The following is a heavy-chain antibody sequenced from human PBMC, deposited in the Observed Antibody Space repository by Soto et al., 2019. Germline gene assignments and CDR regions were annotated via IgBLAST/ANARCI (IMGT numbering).Heavy chain of an antibody. D-gene: IGHD2-15*01. CDR1: GGSFSGYY. V-gene: IGHV4-34*01. CDR2: INHSGST. J-gene: IGHJ4*02. Sequence: SETLSLTCAVYGGSFSGYYWSWIRQPPGKGLEWIGEINHSGSTNYNPSLKSRVTISVDTSKNQFSLKLSSVTAADTAVYYCARGLDCSGGSCYSYFDYWGQGTLVTVSS. CDR3: ARGLDCSGGSCYSYFDY.